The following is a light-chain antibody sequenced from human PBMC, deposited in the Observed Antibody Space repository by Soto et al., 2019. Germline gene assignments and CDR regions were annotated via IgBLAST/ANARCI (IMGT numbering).Light chain of an antibody. CDR1: GSAISAYNY. V-gene: IGLV2-14*01. CDR2: EVG. J-gene: IGLJ1*01. Sequence: SVLTQPASVSGSAGQSITISSPGTGSAISAYNYVSWYQQHPGKAPELMIYEVGDRPSGLSNRFSGSKSGNTASLTISRLQPEDEADYYCSSYTSNYFYVFGPGSKGTVL. CDR3: SSYTSNYFYV.